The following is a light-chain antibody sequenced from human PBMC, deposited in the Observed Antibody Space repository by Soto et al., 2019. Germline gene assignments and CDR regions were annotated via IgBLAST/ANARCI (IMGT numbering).Light chain of an antibody. CDR3: SSYTNINTRACV. V-gene: IGLV2-14*01. CDR1: SGDIGSYNR. J-gene: IGLJ1*01. Sequence: QSVLTQPASVSGSPGQSITIPCTGTSGDIGSYNRVSWYPQHPGKAPKLIIYEVTDRPSGVSNRFSGSKSGNTASLTISGLQAEDEAEYYCSSYTNINTRACVFGTGTKVTVL. CDR2: EVT.